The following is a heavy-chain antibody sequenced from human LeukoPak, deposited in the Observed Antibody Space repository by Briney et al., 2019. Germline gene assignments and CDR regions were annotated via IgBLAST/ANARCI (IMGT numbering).Heavy chain of an antibody. CDR1: GFPFSDYY. J-gene: IGHJ4*02. D-gene: IGHD3-16*01. CDR3: ARWRSKGALGY. V-gene: IGHV3-11*06. Sequence: GGSLRLSCAASGFPFSDYYMTWIRQVPGKGLEWVSYISTSSGFTKYADSVKGRFTISRDKAKNSLYLQMNSLRAEDTAVYYCARWRSKGALGYWGQGTLVTVSS. CDR2: ISTSSGFT.